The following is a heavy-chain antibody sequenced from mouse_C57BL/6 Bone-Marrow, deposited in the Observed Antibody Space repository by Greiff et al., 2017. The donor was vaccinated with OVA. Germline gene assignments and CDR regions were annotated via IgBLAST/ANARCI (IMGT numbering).Heavy chain of an antibody. CDR2: IYPGSGST. CDR3: ARDYGSSPAWFAY. Sequence: QVQLQQSGAELVKPGASVKMSCKASGYTFTSYWITWVKQRPGQGLEWIGDIYPGSGSTNYNEKFKSKATLTVDTSSSTAYMQLSSLTSEDSAVYDCARDYGSSPAWFAYGGQGTLVTVSA. V-gene: IGHV1-55*01. D-gene: IGHD1-1*01. CDR1: GYTFTSYW. J-gene: IGHJ3*01.